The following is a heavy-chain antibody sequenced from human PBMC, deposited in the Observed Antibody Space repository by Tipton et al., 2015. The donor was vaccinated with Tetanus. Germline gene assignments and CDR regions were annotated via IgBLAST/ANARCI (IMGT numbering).Heavy chain of an antibody. CDR1: GGSINNSGYF. CDR2: INYGGTT. J-gene: IGHJ2*01. V-gene: IGHV4-39*01. CDR3: GRHGGSYIAYWCFDL. D-gene: IGHD1-26*01. Sequence: TLSLTCSVSGGSINNSGYFWVWIRQPPGKGLEWIGSINYGGTTYYKPSLKSRLTISVDTSKSHFSLRLTSVTAADTAMYYCGRHGGSYIAYWCFDLWGRGTLVPVSS.